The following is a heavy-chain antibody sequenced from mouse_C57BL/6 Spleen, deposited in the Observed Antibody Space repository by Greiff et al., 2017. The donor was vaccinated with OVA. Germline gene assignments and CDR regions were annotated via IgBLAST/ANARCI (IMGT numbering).Heavy chain of an antibody. CDR3: ARDLYWGYFDV. CDR2: ISYDGSN. CDR1: GYSITSGYY. J-gene: IGHJ1*03. Sequence: DVKLVESGPGLVKPSQSLSLTCSVTGYSITSGYYWNWIRQFPGNKLEWMGYISYDGSNNYNPSLKNRISITRDTSKNQFFLKLNSVTTEDTATYYCARDLYWGYFDVWGTGTTVTVSS. D-gene: IGHD2-1*01. V-gene: IGHV3-6*01.